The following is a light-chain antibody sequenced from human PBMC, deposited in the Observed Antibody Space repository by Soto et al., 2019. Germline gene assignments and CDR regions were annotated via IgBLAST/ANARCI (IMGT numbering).Light chain of an antibody. J-gene: IGLJ3*02. V-gene: IGLV1-40*01. CDR2: GNS. CDR3: QSYDSRLSGWV. CDR1: NSNIGAGYD. Sequence: QSVLTQPPSVSGAPGQRVTISCTGYNSNIGAGYDVHWYQQLPGTAPKLLIYGNSNRPSGVPDRFSASKSGTSASLAITGLQAEDGADYYCQSYDSRLSGWVFGGGTKLTVL.